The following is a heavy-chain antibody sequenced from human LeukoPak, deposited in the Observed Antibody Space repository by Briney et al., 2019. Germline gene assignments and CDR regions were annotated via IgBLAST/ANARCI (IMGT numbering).Heavy chain of an antibody. Sequence: GGSLRLSCEGSGFIFSNLALSWVRQAPGKGLEWVSGISARGDFTSYADAVKGRFSISRDNSKNTLYLQMNSLTTDDTAVYYCSNGDHDFWSEQFDYWGQGNLVTVSS. D-gene: IGHD3-3*01. CDR1: GFIFSNLA. V-gene: IGHV3-23*01. J-gene: IGHJ4*02. CDR3: SNGDHDFWSEQFDY. CDR2: ISARGDFT.